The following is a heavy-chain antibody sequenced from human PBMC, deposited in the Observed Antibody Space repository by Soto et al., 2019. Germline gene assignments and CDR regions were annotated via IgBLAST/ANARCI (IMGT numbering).Heavy chain of an antibody. V-gene: IGHV3-33*01. J-gene: IGHJ4*02. CDR3: ARDLDVLELRVFDY. CDR2: IWFDGNNQ. Sequence: GGSLRLSCAASGFTFRSYGMHWVRQAPGKGLEWVALIWFDGNNQYYADSVKGRFTISRDNSKNTLFLQMNDLRAEDTALYYCARDLDVLELRVFDYWGQGTLVTVSS. D-gene: IGHD1-7*01. CDR1: GFTFRSYG.